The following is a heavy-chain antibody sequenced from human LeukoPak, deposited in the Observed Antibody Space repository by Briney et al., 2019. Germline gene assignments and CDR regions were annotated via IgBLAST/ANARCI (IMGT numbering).Heavy chain of an antibody. CDR1: GYSISSGYY. V-gene: IGHV4-38-2*02. CDR2: IYHSGST. D-gene: IGHD2-21*02. Sequence: SETLSLTCTVSGYSISSGYYWGWIRQPPGKGLEWIGSIYHSGSTYYNPSLKNRLTISIDTSKSQFSLKLTSVTAADTAVYYCARDPIAYCGADCYSDWGQGTLVTVSS. J-gene: IGHJ4*02. CDR3: ARDPIAYCGADCYSD.